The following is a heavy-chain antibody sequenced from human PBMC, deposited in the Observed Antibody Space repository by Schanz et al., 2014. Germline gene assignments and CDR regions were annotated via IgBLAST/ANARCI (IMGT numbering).Heavy chain of an antibody. CDR1: GGTFSTYT. D-gene: IGHD2-2*01. Sequence: QVQLVQSGAEVKKPGSSVKVSCKASGGTFSTYTISWVRQAPGQGLEWMGRIIPIVDITNYAQKFQGRVTITADKSTFTAYMDVSSLRSEDTAVYYCARDRRRYCSTASCLHDNWFDPWGQGTLVIVSS. CDR3: ARDRRRYCSTASCLHDNWFDP. J-gene: IGHJ5*02. V-gene: IGHV1-69*08. CDR2: IIPIVDIT.